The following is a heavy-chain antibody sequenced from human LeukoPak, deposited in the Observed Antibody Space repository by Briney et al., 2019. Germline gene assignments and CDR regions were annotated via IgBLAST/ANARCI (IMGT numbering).Heavy chain of an antibody. D-gene: IGHD6-19*01. CDR1: GGSFSGYY. CDR2: INHSGST. Sequence: SETLSLTCAIYGGSFSGYYWSWIRQPPGAGLEWIGEINHSGSTNYNPSPKSRVTISIDTSKNQFSLRLSSVTAADTAMYYCARLLRQWLVFDAFDIWGQGTMVTVSS. J-gene: IGHJ3*02. CDR3: ARLLRQWLVFDAFDI. V-gene: IGHV4-34*01.